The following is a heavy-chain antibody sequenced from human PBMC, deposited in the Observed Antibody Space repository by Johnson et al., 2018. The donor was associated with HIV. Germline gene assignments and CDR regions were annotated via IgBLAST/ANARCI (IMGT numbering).Heavy chain of an antibody. V-gene: IGHV3-13*01. CDR2: IGTAGDT. D-gene: IGHD6-13*01. Sequence: VQLVESGGGVVQPGGSLRLSCAASGFTFSSYDMPWVRQATGKGLEWVSAIGTAGDTYYPGSVKGRFTISRENAKNSLYLQMNSLRAGDTAVYYCARGQRSSWYPVNAFDIWGQGTMVTVSS. CDR1: GFTFSSYD. J-gene: IGHJ3*02. CDR3: ARGQRSSWYPVNAFDI.